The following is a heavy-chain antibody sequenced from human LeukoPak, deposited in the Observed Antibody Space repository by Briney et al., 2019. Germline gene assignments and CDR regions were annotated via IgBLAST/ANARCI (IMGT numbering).Heavy chain of an antibody. Sequence: GRSLRLSCAASGFTFSSYGMHWVRQAPGKGLEWVAVISYDGSNKYYADSVKGRFTISRDNSKNTLYLQMNSLRAEDTAVYYCALKTVTHAFDYWGQGTLVTVSS. CDR3: ALKTVTHAFDY. V-gene: IGHV3-30*03. CDR2: ISYDGSNK. D-gene: IGHD4-11*01. J-gene: IGHJ4*02. CDR1: GFTFSSYG.